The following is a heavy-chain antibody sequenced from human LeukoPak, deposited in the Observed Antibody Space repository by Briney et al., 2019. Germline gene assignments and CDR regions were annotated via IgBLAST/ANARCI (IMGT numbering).Heavy chain of an antibody. V-gene: IGHV1-3*01. J-gene: IGHJ3*02. D-gene: IGHD6-19*01. CDR3: ARYPVAGTSAFDI. CDR2: INAGNGNT. CDR1: GYTFTSYA. Sequence: ASVTVSCKASGYTFTSYAMQWVRQAPGQRLEWMGWINAGNGNTKYSQKFQGRVTITRDTSASTAYMELSSLRSEDTAVYYCARYPVAGTSAFDIWGQGTMVTVSS.